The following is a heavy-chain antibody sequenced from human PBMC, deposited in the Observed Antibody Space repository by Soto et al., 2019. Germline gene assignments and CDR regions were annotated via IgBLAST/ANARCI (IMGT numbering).Heavy chain of an antibody. V-gene: IGHV4-39*01. D-gene: IGHD2-8*01. CDR2: IYYSGST. J-gene: IGHJ3*02. CDR3: ARRNRGMVYAIPGGAFDI. Sequence: QLQLQESGPGLVKPSETLSLTCTVSGGSISSSSYYWGWIRQPPGKGLEWIGSIYYSGSTYYNPSLKSRVTISVDTSKNQFSLKLSSVTAADTAVYYCARRNRGMVYAIPGGAFDIWGQGTMVTVSS. CDR1: GGSISSSSYY.